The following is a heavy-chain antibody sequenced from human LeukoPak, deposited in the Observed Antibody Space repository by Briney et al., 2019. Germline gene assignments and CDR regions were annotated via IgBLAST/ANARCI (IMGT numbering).Heavy chain of an antibody. J-gene: IGHJ4*02. Sequence: EASVKVSCKTSGYSFTGYHMHWVRQAPGQGLERMGWTNPVSGGTKYAQKFQGRVTMTRDTSINTFYMELYSLMSDDTAVYYCARGGWLSESSGYWGPGTLVTVSS. CDR2: TNPVSGGT. CDR1: GYSFTGYH. D-gene: IGHD3-22*01. V-gene: IGHV1-2*02. CDR3: ARGGWLSESSGY.